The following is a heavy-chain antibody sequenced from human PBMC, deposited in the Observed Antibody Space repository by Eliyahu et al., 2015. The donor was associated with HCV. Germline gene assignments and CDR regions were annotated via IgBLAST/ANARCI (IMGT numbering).Heavy chain of an antibody. Sequence: QLQLQESGPGLVKPSXXLTLTCTVSGGXINSTSHXWGWIRQPPGKGLXWIGTIYYNGSTNYXPSLKXRVTISVDTSKNQFSLKLSSVTATDTAVYNCARLVVDRTVGRMKCFDPWGQGTPVTVSS. D-gene: IGHD2-2*01. CDR2: IYYNGST. V-gene: IGHV4-39*01. J-gene: IGHJ5*02. CDR3: ARLVVDRTVGRMKCFDP. CDR1: GGXINSTSHX.